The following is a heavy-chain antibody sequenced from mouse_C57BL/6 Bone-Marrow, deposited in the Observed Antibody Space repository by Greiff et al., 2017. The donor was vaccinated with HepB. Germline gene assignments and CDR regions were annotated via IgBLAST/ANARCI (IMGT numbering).Heavy chain of an antibody. CDR2: IDPSDSYT. CDR1: GYTFTSYW. Sequence: QVQLQQPGAELVKPGASVKLSCKASGYTFTSYWMQWVKQRPGQGLEWIGEIDPSDSYTNYNQKFKGKATLTVDTSSSTAYMQLSSLTSEDSAVYYCARERTTMVTPTDYWGQGTTLTVSS. D-gene: IGHD2-2*01. V-gene: IGHV1-50*01. CDR3: ARERTTMVTPTDY. J-gene: IGHJ2*01.